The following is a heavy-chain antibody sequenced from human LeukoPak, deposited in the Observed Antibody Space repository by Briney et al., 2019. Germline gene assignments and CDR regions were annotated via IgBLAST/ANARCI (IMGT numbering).Heavy chain of an antibody. CDR1: DGSFSGYY. Sequence: SETLSLTCAVYDGSFSGYYWSWIRQPPGKGLEWIGEINHSGSTNYNPSLKSRVTISVDTSKNQFSLKLSSVTAADTAVYYCARCRVWGSYHTLYYFDYWGQGTLVTVSS. CDR3: ARCRVWGSYHTLYYFDY. V-gene: IGHV4-34*01. J-gene: IGHJ4*02. D-gene: IGHD3-16*02. CDR2: INHSGST.